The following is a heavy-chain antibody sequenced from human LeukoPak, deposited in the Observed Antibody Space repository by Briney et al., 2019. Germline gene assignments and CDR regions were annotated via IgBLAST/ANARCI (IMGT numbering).Heavy chain of an antibody. J-gene: IGHJ4*02. CDR1: GNTFSSYE. V-gene: IGHV1-8*01. CDR2: MNPNSGST. D-gene: IGHD5-12*01. CDR3: ARGRSTGYPYYFEY. Sequence: ASVKVSCKASGNTFSSYEINWVRQATGQGLEWMGWMNPNSGSTGYAQKFQGRVTITRNTSISTAYMELSGLRSEDTAVYYCARGRSTGYPYYFEYWGQGTLVTVSS.